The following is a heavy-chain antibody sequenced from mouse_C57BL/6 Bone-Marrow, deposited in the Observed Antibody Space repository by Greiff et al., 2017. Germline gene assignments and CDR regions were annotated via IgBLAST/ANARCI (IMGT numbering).Heavy chain of an antibody. V-gene: IGHV1-9*01. CDR2: LLPGSGST. Sequence: QVQLQQSGAELMKPGASVKLSCKATGYTFTGYWIEWVKQRPGHGLEWIGELLPGSGSTNYNEKVKGKATFTADTSSHTAYMQLSSLTTEDSDISYSAIFRPITTLIDFWGQGTTLTVSS. J-gene: IGHJ2*01. D-gene: IGHD1-1*01. CDR1: GYTFTGYW. CDR3: AIFRPITTLIDF.